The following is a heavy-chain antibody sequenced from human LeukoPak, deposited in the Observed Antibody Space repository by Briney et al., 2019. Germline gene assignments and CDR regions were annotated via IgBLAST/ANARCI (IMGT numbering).Heavy chain of an antibody. D-gene: IGHD6-19*01. Sequence: ASVKVSCKASGGTFSSYAISWVRQAPGQGLEWMGGIIPIFGTANYAQKFQGRVTMTEDTSTDTAYMELSSLRSEDTAVYYCATGYSSGYDAFDIWGQGTMVTVSS. CDR3: ATGYSSGYDAFDI. CDR1: GGTFSSYA. CDR2: IIPIFGTA. J-gene: IGHJ3*02. V-gene: IGHV1-69*06.